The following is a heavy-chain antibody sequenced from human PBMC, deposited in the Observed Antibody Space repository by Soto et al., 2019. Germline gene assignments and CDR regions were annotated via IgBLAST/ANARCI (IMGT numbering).Heavy chain of an antibody. Sequence: QVQLVESGGGVVQPGRSLRLYCAASGFTFSSYAMHWVRQAPGKGLEWVAVISYDGSNKYYADSVKGRFTISRDNSKNTLYLQINSLRAEDTAVYYCARVWRQWLVLHGMDVWGQGTTVTVSS. CDR3: ARVWRQWLVLHGMDV. V-gene: IGHV3-30-3*01. CDR2: ISYDGSNK. J-gene: IGHJ6*02. CDR1: GFTFSSYA. D-gene: IGHD6-19*01.